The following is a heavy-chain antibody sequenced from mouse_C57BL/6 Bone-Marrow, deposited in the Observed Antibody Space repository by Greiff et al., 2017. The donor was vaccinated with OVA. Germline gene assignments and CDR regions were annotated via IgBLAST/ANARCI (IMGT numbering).Heavy chain of an antibody. CDR3: ARYSNYPSWFAY. J-gene: IGHJ3*01. Sequence: QVQLQQSGPELVKPGASVKISCKASGYAFSSSWMNWVKQRPGKGLEWIGRIYPGDGDTNYNGKFKGKATLTADKSSSTAYMQLSSLTSEDSAVYFCARYSNYPSWFAYWGQGTLVTVSA. CDR2: IYPGDGDT. CDR1: GYAFSSSW. V-gene: IGHV1-82*01. D-gene: IGHD2-5*01.